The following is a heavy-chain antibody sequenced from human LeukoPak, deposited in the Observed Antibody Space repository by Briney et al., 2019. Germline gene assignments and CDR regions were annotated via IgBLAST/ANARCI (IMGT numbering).Heavy chain of an antibody. CDR3: AKTYGHFDD. CDR1: GFTFTSYT. V-gene: IGHV3-21*01. Sequence: PGGSLRLSCAASGFTFTSYTMNWVRQAPGKGLEWVSSITSGSSCIYYADSVKGRFTISRDNAKNSLYLQMTSLRVEDTAVYYCAKTYGHFDDWGQGTLVTVSS. J-gene: IGHJ4*02. CDR2: ITSGSSCI. D-gene: IGHD4-17*01.